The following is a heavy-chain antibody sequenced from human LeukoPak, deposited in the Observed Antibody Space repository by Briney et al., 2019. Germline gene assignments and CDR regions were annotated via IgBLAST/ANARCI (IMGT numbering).Heavy chain of an antibody. CDR3: ARGVYGSGSYGYYLDY. D-gene: IGHD3-10*01. V-gene: IGHV4-39*01. J-gene: IGHJ4*02. Sequence: PSETLSLTCTDSGGSISSSGYYWGRIRQPPGKGLEWIGSIDYSGSTYYNPSLKSRITISVDTSKNHFSLKLTSVTAADTAVYYCARGVYGSGSYGYYLDYWGQGTLVTVSS. CDR1: GGSISSSGYY. CDR2: IDYSGST.